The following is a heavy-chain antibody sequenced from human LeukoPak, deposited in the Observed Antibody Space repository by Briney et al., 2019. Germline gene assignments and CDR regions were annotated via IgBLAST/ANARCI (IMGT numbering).Heavy chain of an antibody. D-gene: IGHD3-10*01. CDR1: GFSFSNYW. CDR2: TRNKANSYTT. V-gene: IGHV3-72*01. Sequence: GGSLRLSCEASGFSFSNYWMSWVRQAPGKGLEWVGRTRNKANSYTTEYAASVKGRFTISRDDSKNSLYLQMNSLKTEDTAVYYCASLYGSGKRWVDPWGQGTLVTVSS. CDR3: ASLYGSGKRWVDP. J-gene: IGHJ5*02.